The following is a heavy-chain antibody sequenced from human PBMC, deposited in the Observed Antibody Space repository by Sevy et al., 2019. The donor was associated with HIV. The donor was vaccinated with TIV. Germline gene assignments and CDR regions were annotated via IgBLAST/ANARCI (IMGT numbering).Heavy chain of an antibody. CDR1: GFTFTSFS. J-gene: IGHJ1*01. V-gene: IGHV3-30-3*01. Sequence: RSLRLSCAASGFTFTSFSMHWVRQAPGKGLEWVATISYDGSNKYYADSVKGRFTISRDNSKNYLYLQMNSLRAEDTAVYCCALERLSSNVAEYFQNWGQGTLVTVSS. CDR2: ISYDGSNK. CDR3: ALERLSSNVAEYFQN. D-gene: IGHD1-1*01.